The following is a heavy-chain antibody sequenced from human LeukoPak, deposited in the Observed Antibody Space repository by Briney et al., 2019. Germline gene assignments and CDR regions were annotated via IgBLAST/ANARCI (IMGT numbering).Heavy chain of an antibody. J-gene: IGHJ6*03. Sequence: PSETLSLTCAVYGGSFSGYYWSWLRQPPGKGLEWIGEINHSGSTNYNPSLKSRVTISVDTSKNQFSLKLSSVTAADTAVYYCARARYDFWSGRKWTPRYMDVWGKGTTVTVSS. CDR2: INHSGST. CDR3: ARARYDFWSGRKWTPRYMDV. D-gene: IGHD3-3*01. CDR1: GGSFSGYY. V-gene: IGHV4-34*01.